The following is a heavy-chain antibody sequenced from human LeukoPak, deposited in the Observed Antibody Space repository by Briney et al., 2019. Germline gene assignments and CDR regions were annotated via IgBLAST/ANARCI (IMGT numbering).Heavy chain of an antibody. D-gene: IGHD3-22*01. CDR2: INPIFGEA. CDR3: AKAAVGYDSKRFRGLDF. CDR1: GGTFRGYG. Sequence: ASVKVSCTGSGGTFRGYGHSWVRQAPGRGLEWMGGINPIFGEANYVQKFQGRVTITADESRNSAYMELISLRSDDTAVYYCAKAAVGYDSKRFRGLDFWGQGTLVTVSS. J-gene: IGHJ4*02. V-gene: IGHV1-69*13.